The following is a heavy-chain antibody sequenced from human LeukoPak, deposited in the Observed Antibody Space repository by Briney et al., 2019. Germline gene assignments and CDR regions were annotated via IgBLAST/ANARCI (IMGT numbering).Heavy chain of an antibody. D-gene: IGHD3-22*01. Sequence: SETLSLTCAVYGGSFSGYYWSWIRQPPGKGLEWIGEINHSGSTNYSPSLKSRVIISIDTSKNQFSLKLSSVTAADTAVYYCAKSNGYGLIDIWGQGTMVTVSS. V-gene: IGHV4-34*01. J-gene: IGHJ3*02. CDR3: AKSNGYGLIDI. CDR2: INHSGST. CDR1: GGSFSGYY.